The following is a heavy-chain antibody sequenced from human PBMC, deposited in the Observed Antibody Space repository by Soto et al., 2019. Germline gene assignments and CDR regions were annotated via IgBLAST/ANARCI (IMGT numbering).Heavy chain of an antibody. Sequence: QVQLQESGPGLVRPSETLSLTCTVSGGSISSSYWSWIRQTPVKGLEWIGYIYYSGGTSYNPSLKSRVTISLGTYKNQFSLRLTAVTAADTSIYYCARALSLPHFDDWGHGTLFTVSS. J-gene: IGHJ4*01. V-gene: IGHV4-59*01. CDR1: GGSISSSY. CDR3: ARALSLPHFDD. CDR2: IYYSGGT.